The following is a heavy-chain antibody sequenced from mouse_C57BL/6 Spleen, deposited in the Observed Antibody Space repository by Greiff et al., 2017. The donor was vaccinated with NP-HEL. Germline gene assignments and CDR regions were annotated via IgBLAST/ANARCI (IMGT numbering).Heavy chain of an antibody. CDR2: INPYNGGT. J-gene: IGHJ1*03. CDR3: ARDGSDWYFDV. Sequence: VQLKESGPVLVKPGASVKMSCKASGYTFTDYYMNWVKQSHGKSLEWIGVINPYNGGTSYNQKFKGKATLTVDKSSSTAYMELNSLTSEDSAVYYCARDGSDWYFDVWGTGTTVTVSS. D-gene: IGHD1-1*01. V-gene: IGHV1-19*01. CDR1: GYTFTDYY.